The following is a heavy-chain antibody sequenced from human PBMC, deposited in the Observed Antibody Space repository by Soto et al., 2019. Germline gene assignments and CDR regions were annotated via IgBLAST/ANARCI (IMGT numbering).Heavy chain of an antibody. V-gene: IGHV2-5*02. CDR1: GFSLSTSGVG. D-gene: IGHD3-10*01. CDR3: AHRRYGSGSYPNWFDP. Sequence: QITLKESGPTLVKPTQTLTLTCTFSGFSLSTSGVGVGWIRQPPGKALEWLALIYWDDDKRYSPSLKSRLTITKDTSNNQVVLTMTNMDPVDTATYYCAHRRYGSGSYPNWFDPWGQGTLVTVSS. CDR2: IYWDDDK. J-gene: IGHJ5*02.